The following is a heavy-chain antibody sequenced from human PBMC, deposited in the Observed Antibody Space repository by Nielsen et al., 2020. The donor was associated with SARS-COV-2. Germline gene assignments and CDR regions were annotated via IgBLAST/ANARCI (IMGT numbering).Heavy chain of an antibody. Sequence: GESLKISCAASGFTFSSYSMNWVRQAPGKGLEWVSSISSSSSYIYYADSVKGRFTISRDNAKNSLYLQMNSLRAEDTAVYYCARAIGYSGYDWDFDYWGQGTLVTVSS. CDR1: GFTFSSYS. CDR3: ARAIGYSGYDWDFDY. D-gene: IGHD5-12*01. J-gene: IGHJ4*02. V-gene: IGHV3-21*01. CDR2: ISSSSSYI.